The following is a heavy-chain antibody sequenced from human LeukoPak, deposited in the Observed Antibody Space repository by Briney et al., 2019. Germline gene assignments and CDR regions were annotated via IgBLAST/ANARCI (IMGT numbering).Heavy chain of an antibody. J-gene: IGHJ6*02. CDR1: GGSISSYY. CDR3: ARHARRYGMDV. Sequence: PSETLSLTCTVSGGSISSYYWSWIRQPPGKGLEWIGYIYYSGSTNYNPSLKSRVTISVDTSKNQFSLKLSSVTAADTAVYYRARHARRYGMDVWGQGTTVTVSS. V-gene: IGHV4-59*08. CDR2: IYYSGST.